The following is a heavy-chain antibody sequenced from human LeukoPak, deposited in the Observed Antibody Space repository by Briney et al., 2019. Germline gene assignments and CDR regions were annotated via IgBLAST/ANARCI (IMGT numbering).Heavy chain of an antibody. Sequence: GASVKVSCKASGGTFSSYGISWVRQAPGQGLEWMGGIIPIFGTANYAQKFQGRVTITADESTSTAYMELSSLRSEDTAVYYCARLPLDDYGGNPFFDYWGQGTLVTVSS. J-gene: IGHJ4*02. D-gene: IGHD4-23*01. CDR2: IIPIFGTA. CDR3: ARLPLDDYGGNPFFDY. V-gene: IGHV1-69*13. CDR1: GGTFSSYG.